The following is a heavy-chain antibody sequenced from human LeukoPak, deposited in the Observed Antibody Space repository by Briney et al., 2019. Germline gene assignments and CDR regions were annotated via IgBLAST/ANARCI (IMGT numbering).Heavy chain of an antibody. CDR3: TLDDVGLAPDY. V-gene: IGHV3-15*04. CDR1: GFTFTAAW. D-gene: IGHD3-16*01. CDR2: IESKSDGGTT. Sequence: GGSLRLSCAASGFTFTAAWMSWVRQAPGKGLEWVGRIESKSDGGTTYYAAPVTGRFTISRDDLKNTLYLQMNSLKTEDTAVYFCTLDDVGLAPDYWGQGTLVTVSS. J-gene: IGHJ4*02.